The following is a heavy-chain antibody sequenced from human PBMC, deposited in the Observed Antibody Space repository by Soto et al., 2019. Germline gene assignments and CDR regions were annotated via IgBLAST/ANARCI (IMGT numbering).Heavy chain of an antibody. CDR3: ARDPYSLDY. CDR1: GGSISSYY. Sequence: SETLSLTCAVSGGSISSYYWSWIRQPPGKGLEWIGYIYYSGSTNYNPSLKSRVTISVDTSKNQFSLKLSSVTAADTAVYYCARDPYSLDYWGQGPLVTVSS. V-gene: IGHV4-59*01. J-gene: IGHJ4*02. CDR2: IYYSGST.